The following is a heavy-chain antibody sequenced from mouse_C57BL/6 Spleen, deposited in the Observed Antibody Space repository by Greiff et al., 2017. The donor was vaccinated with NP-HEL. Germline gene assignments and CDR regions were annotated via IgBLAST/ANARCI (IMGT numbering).Heavy chain of an antibody. CDR3: ARGGSNYVGFAY. J-gene: IGHJ3*01. CDR2: IYPGDGDT. CDR1: GYAFSSSW. V-gene: IGHV1-82*01. D-gene: IGHD2-5*01. Sequence: QVHVKQSGPELVKPGASVKISCKASGYAFSSSWMNWVKQRPGKGLEWIGRIYPGDGDTNYNGKFKGKATLTADKSSSTAYMQLSSLTSEDSAVYFCARGGSNYVGFAYWGQGTLVTVSA.